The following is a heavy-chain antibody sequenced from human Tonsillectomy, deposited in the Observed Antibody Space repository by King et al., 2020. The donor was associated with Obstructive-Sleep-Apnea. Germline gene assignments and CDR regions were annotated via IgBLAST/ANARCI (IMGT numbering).Heavy chain of an antibody. J-gene: IGHJ4*02. D-gene: IGHD5-12*01. CDR3: ARHRGVEDLGGYGDYFDY. CDR1: GDSITNYY. V-gene: IGHV4-59*08. Sequence: QLQESGPGLVKPSETLSLTCTVSGDSITNYYWSWIRQPPGKGLEWIGYMYYSGNTNYNPSPKGRVTMSVDTSKTQFSLRLSSVTATDTAVYYCARHRGVEDLGGYGDYFDYWGQGALVTVSS. CDR2: MYYSGNT.